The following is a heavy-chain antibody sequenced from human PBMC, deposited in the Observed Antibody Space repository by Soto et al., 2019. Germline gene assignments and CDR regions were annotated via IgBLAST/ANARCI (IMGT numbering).Heavy chain of an antibody. V-gene: IGHV4-4*07. Sequence: SETLSLTCTVSGGSINTFYWSWVRQPAGKGLEWIGRIFSSGSTSFNPSLESRVAMSVDTSKNHFPLNLSSVTAADMAVYYCAREGSYSAYNFAHGIQLWSFDFWGQGALVTVSS. D-gene: IGHD5-12*01. CDR2: IFSSGST. CDR3: AREGSYSAYNFAHGIQLWSFDF. CDR1: GGSINTFY. J-gene: IGHJ4*02.